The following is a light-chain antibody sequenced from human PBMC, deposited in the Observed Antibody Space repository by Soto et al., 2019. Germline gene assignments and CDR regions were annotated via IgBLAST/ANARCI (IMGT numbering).Light chain of an antibody. Sequence: EIVMTQSPATLSVSPGEGATLSCRASQSVSNNLAWYQQKPGQPPRLIIYGASNRADGVAARFSGSGSGTEFTLTITSLQSEDFAVYYCQQYDNWPPLTFGGGTRVDIK. CDR1: QSVSNN. J-gene: IGKJ4*01. CDR3: QQYDNWPPLT. V-gene: IGKV3-15*01. CDR2: GAS.